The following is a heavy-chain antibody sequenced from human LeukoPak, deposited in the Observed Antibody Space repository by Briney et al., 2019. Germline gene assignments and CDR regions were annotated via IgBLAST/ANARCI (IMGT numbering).Heavy chain of an antibody. V-gene: IGHV4-39*07. J-gene: IGHJ3*02. Sequence: PSETLSLTCTVSGGSISSGSYYWSWIRQPAGKGLEWIGGIYHSGTSYYNPSLKSRVTISVDTSKNQFSLNLSSVTAADTAVYYCARDLGRYYDRGTLSAFDIWGQGTMVTVSS. CDR1: GGSISSGSYY. CDR2: IYHSGTS. CDR3: ARDLGRYYDRGTLSAFDI. D-gene: IGHD3-9*01.